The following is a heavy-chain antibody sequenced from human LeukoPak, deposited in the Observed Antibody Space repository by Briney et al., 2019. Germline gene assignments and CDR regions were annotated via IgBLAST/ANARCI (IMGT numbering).Heavy chain of an antibody. CDR1: GGSFSGYY. CDR3: ARVGFSSSWYVSYWFDP. Sequence: SETLSLTCAVYGGSFSGYYWSWIRQPPGKGLEWIGEINHSGSTNYNPSLKSRVTISVDTSKNQFSLKLSSVTAADTAVYYCARVGFSSSWYVSYWFDPWGEGTLVTVSS. D-gene: IGHD6-13*01. V-gene: IGHV4-34*01. CDR2: INHSGST. J-gene: IGHJ5*02.